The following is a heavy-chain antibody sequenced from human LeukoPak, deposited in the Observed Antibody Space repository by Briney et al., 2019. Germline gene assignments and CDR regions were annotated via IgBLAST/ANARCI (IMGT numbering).Heavy chain of an antibody. J-gene: IGHJ4*02. CDR2: IWYDISEK. CDR1: LFTSSRFV. V-gene: IGHV3-33*01. CDR3: ARGRGDCSTTSCYIDY. Sequence: VGSPRLSCAPSLFTSSRFVMHTVRQAPGEGLGWVSVIWYDISEKEHTDSVKGRFTISGDNSKNTVFLQMNSLSAEDTAVYYCARGRGDCSTTSCYIDYWGQGTLVTVSS. D-gene: IGHD2-2*02.